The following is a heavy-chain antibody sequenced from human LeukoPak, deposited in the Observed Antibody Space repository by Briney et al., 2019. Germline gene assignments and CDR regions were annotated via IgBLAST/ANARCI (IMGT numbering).Heavy chain of an antibody. CDR2: IIPIFGTA. Sequence: GASVKVSCKASGGTFSSCAISWVRQAPGQGREWMGRIIPIFGTANYAQKFQGRVTITTDESTSTAYMELSSLRSEDTAVYYCASQKGPGITMIVSDLDYWGQGTLVTVSS. V-gene: IGHV1-69*05. CDR3: ASQKGPGITMIVSDLDY. D-gene: IGHD3-22*01. CDR1: GGTFSSCA. J-gene: IGHJ4*02.